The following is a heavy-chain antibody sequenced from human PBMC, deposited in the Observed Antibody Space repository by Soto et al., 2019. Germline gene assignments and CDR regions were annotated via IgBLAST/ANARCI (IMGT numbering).Heavy chain of an antibody. J-gene: IGHJ6*04. V-gene: IGHV3-11*01. Sequence: QVQLVESGGGLVKPGGSLRLSCAASGFTFSDYYMTWIRQAPGKGLEWVSYISSGGSAIYYADSVKGRFTISRDNAKNSLYLQMNSLRGEDTAVYYCARRGYCSGGSCYNRMDVWGKGTTVTVSS. CDR1: GFTFSDYY. CDR3: ARRGYCSGGSCYNRMDV. D-gene: IGHD2-15*01. CDR2: ISSGGSAI.